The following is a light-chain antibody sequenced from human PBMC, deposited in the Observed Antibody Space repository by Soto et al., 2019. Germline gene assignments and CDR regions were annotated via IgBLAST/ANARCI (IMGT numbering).Light chain of an antibody. Sequence: QSALTQPASVSGSPGQWITISCTGTSSDVGSYNLVSWYQQHPGKAPKLMIYEGSKRPSGVSNRFSGSKSGNTASLTISGLQAEDEADYYCCSYAGSSTLFGGGTKLTVL. CDR2: EGS. V-gene: IGLV2-23*01. CDR3: CSYAGSSTL. J-gene: IGLJ2*01. CDR1: SSDVGSYNL.